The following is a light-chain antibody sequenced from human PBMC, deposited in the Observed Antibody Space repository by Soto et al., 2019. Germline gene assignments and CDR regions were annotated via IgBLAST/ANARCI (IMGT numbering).Light chain of an antibody. J-gene: IGLJ2*01. CDR2: EVS. CDR1: SSDIGAYNS. Sequence: QSALTQPPSASGSPGQSVTISCTGTSSDIGAYNSVSWYQHHPGKAPKLMIFEVSERPSGVPDRFSGSKSGNTASLTVSGLQAEDEADYYCSSYARTGVVFGGGTNSPS. V-gene: IGLV2-8*01. CDR3: SSYARTGVV.